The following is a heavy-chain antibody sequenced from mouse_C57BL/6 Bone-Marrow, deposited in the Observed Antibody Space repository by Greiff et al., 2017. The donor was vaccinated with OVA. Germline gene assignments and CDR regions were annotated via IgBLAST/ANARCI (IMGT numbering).Heavy chain of an antibody. CDR1: GYTFTDYN. CDR3: ALDSSGYRFAY. D-gene: IGHD3-2*02. J-gene: IGHJ3*01. Sequence: EVKLMESGPELVKPGASVKMSCKASGYTFTDYNMHWVKQSHGKSLEWIGYINPNNGGTSYNQKFKGKATLTVNKSSSTAYMELRSLTSEDSAVYYCALDSSGYRFAYWGQGTLVTVSA. CDR2: INPNNGGT. V-gene: IGHV1-22*01.